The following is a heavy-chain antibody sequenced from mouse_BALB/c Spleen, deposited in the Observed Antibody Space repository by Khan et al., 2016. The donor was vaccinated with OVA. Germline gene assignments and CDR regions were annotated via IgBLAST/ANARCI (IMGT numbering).Heavy chain of an antibody. D-gene: IGHD1-1*01. CDR3: ARSVTITTVVATDFDY. Sequence: EVQLQESGPGLVNPSQSLSLTCTVTGYSITSDYAWNWIRQFPGNKLEWMGYINYSGRTSYNPSLKSRISITRDTSQNQVFLQLNSVTTEDTASYFCARSVTITTVVATDFDYWGQGTTLTVSS. V-gene: IGHV3-2*02. J-gene: IGHJ2*01. CDR2: INYSGRT. CDR1: GYSITSDYA.